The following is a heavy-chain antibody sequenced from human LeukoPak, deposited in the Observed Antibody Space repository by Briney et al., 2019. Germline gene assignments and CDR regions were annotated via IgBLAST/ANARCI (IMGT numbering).Heavy chain of an antibody. Sequence: ASVKVSCKASGYTFTSYGISWVRQAPGQGLEWMGWISAYNGNTNYAQKLQGRVTMTTDTSMSTAYMELRSLRSDDTAVYYCARDLGDYYDNSGADAFDIWGQGTMVTVSS. CDR2: ISAYNGNT. CDR3: ARDLGDYYDNSGADAFDI. V-gene: IGHV1-18*01. CDR1: GYTFTSYG. J-gene: IGHJ3*02. D-gene: IGHD3-22*01.